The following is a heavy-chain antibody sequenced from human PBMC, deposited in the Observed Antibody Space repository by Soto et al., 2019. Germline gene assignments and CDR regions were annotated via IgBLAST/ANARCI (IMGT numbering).Heavy chain of an antibody. J-gene: IGHJ5*02. CDR1: VGSISSGGYY. D-gene: IGHD4-4*01. Sequence: TLSLTGTVSVGSISSGGYYWSWILQHPGEGLEWIGYIYYSGSTYYNPSLKSRVTISVDTSKNQFSLKLSSVTAADTAVYYCASFDYSNLNWFDPWGQGTLVTVSS. V-gene: IGHV4-31*03. CDR3: ASFDYSNLNWFDP. CDR2: IYYSGST.